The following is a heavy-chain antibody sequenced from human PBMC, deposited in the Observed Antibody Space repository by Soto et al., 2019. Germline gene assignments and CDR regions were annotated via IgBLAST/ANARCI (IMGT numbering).Heavy chain of an antibody. V-gene: IGHV1-69*02. D-gene: IGHD2-21*02. CDR3: ASLYGGNSGGGDY. CDR2: IIPILGIA. J-gene: IGHJ4*02. Sequence: QVQLVQSGAEVKKPGSSVKVSCKASGGTFSSYTISWVRQAPGQGLEWMGRIIPILGIANYAQKFQGRVTITADKSTSTAYMELSSLRSEDTAVYYCASLYGGNSGGGDYWGQGTLVTVSS. CDR1: GGTFSSYT.